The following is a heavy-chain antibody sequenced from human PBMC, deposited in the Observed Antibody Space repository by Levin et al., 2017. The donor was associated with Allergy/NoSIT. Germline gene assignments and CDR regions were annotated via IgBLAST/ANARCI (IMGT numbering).Heavy chain of an antibody. CDR3: ATRKGNAGSFFDY. V-gene: IGHV4-28*01. CDR1: GHSISNSHW. Sequence: SETLSLTCGVSGHSISNSHWWGWIRQPPGKGLEWIGYIYDTGRTYYNPSLKSRATMSLDTSKNQFSLKLDSVTALDTSVYYCATRKGNAGSFFDYWGQGMLVTVSS. D-gene: IGHD1-14*01. J-gene: IGHJ4*02. CDR2: IYDTGRT.